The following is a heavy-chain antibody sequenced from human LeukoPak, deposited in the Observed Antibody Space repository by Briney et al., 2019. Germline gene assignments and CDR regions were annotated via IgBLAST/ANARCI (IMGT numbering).Heavy chain of an antibody. V-gene: IGHV3-23*01. D-gene: IGHD3-3*01. CDR2: ISGSGGST. CDR3: AKDPDFWSGYSKNNYFDY. J-gene: IGHJ4*02. Sequence: GGSLRLSCAASGFTVSRYSMSWVRQAPGKGLEWVSAISGSGGSTYYADSVRGRFTISRDNSKNTLYLQMNSLRAEDTAVYYCAKDPDFWSGYSKNNYFDYWGQGTLVTVSS. CDR1: GFTVSRYS.